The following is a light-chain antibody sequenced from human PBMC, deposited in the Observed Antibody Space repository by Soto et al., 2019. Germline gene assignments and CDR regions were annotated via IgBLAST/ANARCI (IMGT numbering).Light chain of an antibody. Sequence: EIVLTQSPGTLSLSPGERATLSCRARQSVSSSYLAWYQQKPGQAPRLLIYGASSRATGIPDRFTGSGSGTDLTLTISRLEPEDFAVYYCQQYGSSPLTFGGGTKVEIK. CDR3: QQYGSSPLT. V-gene: IGKV3-20*01. CDR1: QSVSSSY. CDR2: GAS. J-gene: IGKJ4*01.